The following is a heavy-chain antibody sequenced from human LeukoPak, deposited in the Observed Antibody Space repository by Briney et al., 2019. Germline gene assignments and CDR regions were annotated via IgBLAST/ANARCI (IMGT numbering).Heavy chain of an antibody. CDR3: AKDHGGCGSICSFDY. CDR2: ISGSGGST. D-gene: IGHD2-21*01. J-gene: IGHJ4*02. Sequence: QPGGSLRLSCAASGFTFSSYAMSWVRQAPGKGLEWVSAISGSGGSTYYADSVKGRFTISRDNSKNTLYLQMNSLRAEDTAVYYCAKDHGGCGSICSFDYWGQGTLVTVFS. V-gene: IGHV3-23*01. CDR1: GFTFSSYA.